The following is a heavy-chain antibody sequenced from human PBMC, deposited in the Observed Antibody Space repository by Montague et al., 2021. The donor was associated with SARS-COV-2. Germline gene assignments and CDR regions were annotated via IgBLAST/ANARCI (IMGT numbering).Heavy chain of an antibody. Sequence: PALVKPTQTLTLTRTFSGFSLSTSGMCVSWVRQPPGKALEWLALIDRDDEYYNTSLKTRLTISKDTSKNQVVLTLTNMDPVDTATYFCARGIGWRSRVIFDPWGQGPLVTVSA. CDR2: IDRDDE. V-gene: IGHV2-70*20. CDR3: ARGIGWRSRVIFDP. D-gene: IGHD1-26*01. CDR1: GFSLSTSGMC. J-gene: IGHJ5*02.